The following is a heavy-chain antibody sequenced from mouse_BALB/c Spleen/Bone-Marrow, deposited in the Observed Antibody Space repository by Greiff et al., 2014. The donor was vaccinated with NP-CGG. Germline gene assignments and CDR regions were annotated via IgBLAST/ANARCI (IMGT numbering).Heavy chain of an antibody. J-gene: IGHJ3*01. Sequence: VQLKESGAELVKPGDSVKLSCTASGFNIKDTYMHWVKQRPEQGLEWIGRIDPANGNTKYDPKFQGKATITADTSSNTAYLQLGSLTSEDTAVYYCAIYYYGSSEFAYWGQGTLVTVSA. D-gene: IGHD1-1*01. V-gene: IGHV14-3*02. CDR2: IDPANGNT. CDR3: AIYYYGSSEFAY. CDR1: GFNIKDTY.